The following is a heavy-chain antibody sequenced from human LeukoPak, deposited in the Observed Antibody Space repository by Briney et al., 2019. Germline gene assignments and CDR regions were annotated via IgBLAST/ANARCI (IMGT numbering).Heavy chain of an antibody. V-gene: IGHV4-30-4*01. CDR3: ARGRYYYGMDV. J-gene: IGHJ6*02. CDR1: GGSISSGDFY. Sequence: SETLSLTCTVSGGSISSGDFYWSWIRQPPGKGLEWIGYIYYSGSTYYNPSLKSRVTISVDTSKNQFSLKLSSVTAADTAVYYCARGRYYYGMDVWGQGTTVTVSS. CDR2: IYYSGST.